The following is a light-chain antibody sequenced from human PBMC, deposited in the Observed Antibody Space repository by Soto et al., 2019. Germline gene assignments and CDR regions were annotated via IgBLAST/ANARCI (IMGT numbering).Light chain of an antibody. Sequence: EIVMTQSPATLSVSPGERATVWCRASQSVSSNLAWYQQKPGQAPRLLIYGASTRATGIPARFSGSGSGTDFTLTISRLEPEDFAVYYCQQYGSSGTFGQGTKVDIK. CDR1: QSVSSN. V-gene: IGKV3-15*01. CDR2: GAS. J-gene: IGKJ1*01. CDR3: QQYGSSGT.